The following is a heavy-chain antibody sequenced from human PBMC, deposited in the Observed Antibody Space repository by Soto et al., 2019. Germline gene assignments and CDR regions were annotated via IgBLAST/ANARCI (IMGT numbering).Heavy chain of an antibody. V-gene: IGHV3-23*01. Sequence: GGSLRRPCAASRFTSGYHAINWDRQAQGKGLERVSTSSSTGENTHYADSGKYRFTISSDNSSNPVALQMNSPRAQDTAEFARVSWVSAHFDSWGHGTLVTFSS. CDR1: RFTSGYHA. D-gene: IGHD6-13*01. CDR3: VSWVSAHFDS. CDR2: SSSTGENT. J-gene: IGHJ4*01.